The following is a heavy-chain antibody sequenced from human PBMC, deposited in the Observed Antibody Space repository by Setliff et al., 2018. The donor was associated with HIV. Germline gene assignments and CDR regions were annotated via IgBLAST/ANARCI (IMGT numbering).Heavy chain of an antibody. J-gene: IGHJ6*03. CDR2: IYTSGST. D-gene: IGHD1-7*01. Sequence: SETLSLTCTVSGGSISSYYWSWIRQPPGKGLEWIGYIYTSGSTNYNPSLKSRVTISVDTSKNQFPLKLSSVTAADTAMYYCARGDGTKYYYNYYMDVWGKETTVTVSS. CDR3: ARGDGTKYYYNYYMDV. V-gene: IGHV4-4*08. CDR1: GGSISSYY.